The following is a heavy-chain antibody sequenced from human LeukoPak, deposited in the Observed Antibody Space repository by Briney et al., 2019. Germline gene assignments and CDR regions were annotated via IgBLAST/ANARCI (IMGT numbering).Heavy chain of an antibody. CDR3: ARGRGVKYDHDRIYYFDY. J-gene: IGHJ4*02. Sequence: PGGSLRLSCAASGFTFSSYSMNWVRQAPGKGLEWVSSISGSSSYIYYADSVKGRFTISRHNAKNSLYLQMNSLRAEDTAVYYCARGRGVKYDHDRIYYFDYWGQGTLVTVSS. V-gene: IGHV3-21*01. CDR2: ISGSSSYI. CDR1: GFTFSSYS. D-gene: IGHD1-14*01.